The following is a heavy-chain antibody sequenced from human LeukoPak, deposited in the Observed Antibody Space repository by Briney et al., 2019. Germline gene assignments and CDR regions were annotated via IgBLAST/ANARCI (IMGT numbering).Heavy chain of an antibody. J-gene: IGHJ4*02. CDR3: ARDDDILTGLWHFDY. CDR1: GYTFTTCG. D-gene: IGHD3-9*01. CDR2: ISAYNGNT. Sequence: ASVKVSCKASGYTFTTCGISWVRQAPGQGLEWMGWISAYNGNTNYAQKLQGRVTMTTDTSTSTAYMELRSLRSDDTAVYYCARDDDILTGLWHFDYWGQGTLVTVSS. V-gene: IGHV1-18*01.